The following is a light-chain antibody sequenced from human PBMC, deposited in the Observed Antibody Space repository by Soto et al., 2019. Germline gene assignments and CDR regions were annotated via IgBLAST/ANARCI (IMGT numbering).Light chain of an antibody. J-gene: IGKJ1*01. Sequence: EIVMTQSPATLSVSPGERATLSCRASQSVSSNLAWYQQKPGQAPRLLIYGASTRATGIPARFSGSGSGTEFTLTISSMTSEDFAVDYCQQYNNRRTFGQGTKVDIK. CDR2: GAS. V-gene: IGKV3-15*01. CDR1: QSVSSN. CDR3: QQYNNRRT.